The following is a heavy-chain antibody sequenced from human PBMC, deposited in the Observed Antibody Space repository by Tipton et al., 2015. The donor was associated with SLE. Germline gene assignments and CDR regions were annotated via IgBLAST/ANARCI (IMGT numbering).Heavy chain of an antibody. J-gene: IGHJ6*02. Sequence: LRLSCAASGFTFYIYSMMWVRQAPGKGLEWVSGISGRGDTTYYADSVKGRFTISRDNTRDTVYLQIDSLRDGDTAVYYCAKDRAEAAYFDFDGMDVWGQGTSVTVSS. CDR1: GFTFYIYS. CDR3: AKDRAEAAYFDFDGMDV. V-gene: IGHV3-23*01. CDR2: ISGRGDTT.